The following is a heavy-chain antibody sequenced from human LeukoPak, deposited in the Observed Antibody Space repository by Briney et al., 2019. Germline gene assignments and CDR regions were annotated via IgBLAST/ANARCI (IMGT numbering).Heavy chain of an antibody. V-gene: IGHV1-46*01. CDR3: ARDGRARYFDY. Sequence: GASVKVSCKASGYTFTSYYMHRVRQAPGQGLEWMGIINPSGGSTSYAQKFQGRVTMTRDTSTSTVYMELSSLRSEDTAVYYCARDGRARYFDYWGQGTLVTVSS. CDR1: GYTFTSYY. J-gene: IGHJ4*02. CDR2: INPSGGST. D-gene: IGHD1-1*01.